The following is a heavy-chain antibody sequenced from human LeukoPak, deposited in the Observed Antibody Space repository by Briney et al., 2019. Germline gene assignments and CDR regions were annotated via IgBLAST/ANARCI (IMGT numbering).Heavy chain of an antibody. CDR3: ARGRYYGSGSYCDY. D-gene: IGHD3-10*01. CDR1: GFSFSTYA. Sequence: GGSLRLSCAASGFSFSTYAMSWVRQAPGKGLEWVSSVSGSGGSSYYADSVKGRFTISRDNSKNTLYLQMNSLRAEDTATYYCARGRYYGSGSYCDYWGQGTLVTVSS. J-gene: IGHJ4*02. CDR2: VSGSGGSS. V-gene: IGHV3-23*01.